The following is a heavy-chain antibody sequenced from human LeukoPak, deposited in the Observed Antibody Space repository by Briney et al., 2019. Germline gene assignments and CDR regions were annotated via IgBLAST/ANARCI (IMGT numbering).Heavy chain of an antibody. J-gene: IGHJ4*02. CDR1: GFTFSNYA. CDR3: TRDRAAAAVLFDY. D-gene: IGHD6-13*01. CDR2: IRSKAYGGTT. Sequence: GGSLRLSCAASGFTFSNYAITWVRQAPGKGLEWVGFIRSKAYGGTTEYAASVKGRFTISRDDSKSIAYLQMNSLKTEDTAVYYCTRDRAAAAVLFDYWGQGTLVTVSS. V-gene: IGHV3-49*04.